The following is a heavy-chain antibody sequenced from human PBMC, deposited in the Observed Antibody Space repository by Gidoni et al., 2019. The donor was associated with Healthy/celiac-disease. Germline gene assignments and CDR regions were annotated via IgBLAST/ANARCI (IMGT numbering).Heavy chain of an antibody. CDR1: GFTCRSDS. Sequence: EVQLVESGGGLVQHGGALRLSCAASGFTCRSDSMNWVRQAPGKGLEWVSYISSSSSTIYYADSVQGRFTISRDTATTSLYLHMNSLRVEDTAVSYCARDLSGSAFYPTNWFDPWGQGPLVTVSS. V-gene: IGHV3-48*01. CDR3: ARDLSGSAFYPTNWFDP. D-gene: IGHD1-26*01. CDR2: ISSSSSTI. J-gene: IGHJ5*02.